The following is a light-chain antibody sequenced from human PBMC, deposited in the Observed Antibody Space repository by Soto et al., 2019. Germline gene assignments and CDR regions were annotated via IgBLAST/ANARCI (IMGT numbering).Light chain of an antibody. CDR3: ATLDGSLSGVV. CDR1: SSNIGTNY. Sequence: QSVLTQPPSASGTPGQRVTISCSGSSSNIGTNYVYSYQKLPGADPKLLIFSNTERPSGVLDRFSGSRSGTSASLAISGLRSEDEADYYCATLDGSLSGVVFGGGTKLTVL. J-gene: IGLJ2*01. V-gene: IGLV1-47*02. CDR2: SNT.